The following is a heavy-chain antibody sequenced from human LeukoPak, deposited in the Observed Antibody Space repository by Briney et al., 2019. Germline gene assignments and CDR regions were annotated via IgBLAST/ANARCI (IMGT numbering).Heavy chain of an antibody. CDR3: VKICRTSGCFVGGDS. Sequence: RRSLRPSCAPSRFIPNKYATGCVRPAAGEGLEWVSTIIGSGETTYYADSVKGQFTISRDNSRTNLYLQMNSLRAEDTAIYHCVKICRTSGCFVGGDSWGQGAQVTASS. D-gene: IGHD3-16*01. J-gene: IGHJ4*02. CDR1: RFIPNKYA. CDR2: IIGSGETT. V-gene: IGHV3-23*01.